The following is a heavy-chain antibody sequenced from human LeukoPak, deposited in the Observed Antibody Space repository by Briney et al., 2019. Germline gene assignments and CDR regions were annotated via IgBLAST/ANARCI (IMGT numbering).Heavy chain of an antibody. CDR3: VRDVWGDRDGFFDN. Sequence: PGGSLRLSCVASGFTFSSYWMHWVRQAPGKGLVWVARINNDGRSTSYAESVKGRFTISRDNAKNTLYLQMNSLRAEDTAVYYCVRDVWGDRDGFFDNWGQGTLVTVSS. CDR2: INNDGRST. J-gene: IGHJ4*02. V-gene: IGHV3-74*01. CDR1: GFTFSSYW. D-gene: IGHD5-24*01.